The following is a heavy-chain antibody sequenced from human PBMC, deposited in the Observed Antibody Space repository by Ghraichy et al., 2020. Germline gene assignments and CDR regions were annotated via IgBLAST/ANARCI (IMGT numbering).Heavy chain of an antibody. CDR2: IYPGDSDT. CDR1: GYSFTSYW. J-gene: IGHJ4*02. V-gene: IGHV5-51*01. CDR3: ARHESGMLGATTVDY. Sequence: ESLNISCKGSGYSFTSYWIAWVRQMPGKGLEWMGIIYPGDSDTRYSPSVQGQVTISVDKSISTAYLQWSSLKASDTAMYYCARHESGMLGATTVDYWGQGTLVTVPS. D-gene: IGHD1-26*01.